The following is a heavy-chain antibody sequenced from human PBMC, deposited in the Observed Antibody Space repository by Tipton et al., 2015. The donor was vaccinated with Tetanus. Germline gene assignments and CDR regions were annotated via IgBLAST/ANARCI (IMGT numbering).Heavy chain of an antibody. D-gene: IGHD5-24*01. CDR2: ISYSGNSI. J-gene: IGHJ4*02. Sequence: SLRLSCAASGFTFSNYNINWVRQAPGKGLEWVSFISYSGNSIHYTDSVKGRFTISRDNAKNSVYLQMNSLRDEDTAVYFCFRWPFDWGQGSRVTVSS. V-gene: IGHV3-48*02. CDR3: FRWPFD. CDR1: GFTFSNYN.